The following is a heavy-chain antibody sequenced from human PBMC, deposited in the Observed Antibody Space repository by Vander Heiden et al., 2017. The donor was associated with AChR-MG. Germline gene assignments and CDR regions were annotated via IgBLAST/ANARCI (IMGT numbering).Heavy chain of an antibody. CDR1: GYTFTSYD. Sequence: QVQLVQSGAEVKKPGASVKVSCKASGYTFTSYDINWVRQATGQGLEWMGWMNPNSGNTGYAQKFQGRVTMTRNTSISTAYMELSSLRSEDTAVYYCARLLTPRWSDYDAFDIWGQGTMVTVSS. D-gene: IGHD2-15*01. CDR2: MNPNSGNT. V-gene: IGHV1-8*01. CDR3: ARLLTPRWSDYDAFDI. J-gene: IGHJ3*02.